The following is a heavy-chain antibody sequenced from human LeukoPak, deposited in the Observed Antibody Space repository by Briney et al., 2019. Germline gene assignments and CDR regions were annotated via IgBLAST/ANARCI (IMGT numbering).Heavy chain of an antibody. Sequence: PSETLSLTCTVSGGSISGYYWTWIRQPPGTGLEWIGQIYYNGKADYNPSLESRITISVDTSKNQMSLRLNSVTAADTAIYYCAKFGADYDMYVWGQGVTVAVSS. J-gene: IGHJ6*02. CDR1: GGSISGYY. CDR2: IYYNGKA. V-gene: IGHV4-59*13. D-gene: IGHD3-16*01. CDR3: AKFGADYDMYV.